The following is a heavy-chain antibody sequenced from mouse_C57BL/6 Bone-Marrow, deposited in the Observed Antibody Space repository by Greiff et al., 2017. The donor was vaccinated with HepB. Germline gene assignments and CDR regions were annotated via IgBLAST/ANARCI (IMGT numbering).Heavy chain of an antibody. Sequence: QVQLQQSGAELVKPGASVKLSCKASGYTFTSYWMQWVKQRPGQGLEWIGEIDPSDSYTNYNQKFKGKATLTVDTSSSTAYMQLSSLTSEDSAVYYCARWPYWGQGTLVTVSA. CDR2: IDPSDSYT. J-gene: IGHJ3*01. CDR3: ARWPY. CDR1: GYTFTSYW. V-gene: IGHV1-50*01.